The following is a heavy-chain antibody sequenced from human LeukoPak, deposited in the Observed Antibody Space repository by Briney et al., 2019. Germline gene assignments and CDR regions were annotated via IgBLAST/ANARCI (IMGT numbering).Heavy chain of an antibody. V-gene: IGHV3-21*06. CDR1: GFTFSSYS. Sequence: PGGSLRLSCAASGFTFSSYSMNWVRQAPGKGLEWVSSTSSSSIYIYDADSLKGRFTISRDNAKNSLYLQMNSLRAEDTAVYYCARGATNSASYYSYFDYWGQGILVTVSS. CDR3: ARGATNSASYYSYFDY. J-gene: IGHJ4*02. D-gene: IGHD1-26*01. CDR2: TSSSSIYI.